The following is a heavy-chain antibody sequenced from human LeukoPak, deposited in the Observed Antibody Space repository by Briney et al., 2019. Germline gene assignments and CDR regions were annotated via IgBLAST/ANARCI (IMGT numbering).Heavy chain of an antibody. D-gene: IGHD5-24*01. CDR2: IYYSGST. J-gene: IGHJ4*02. V-gene: IGHV4-39*07. CDR3: ARGRDGYNYESPFDY. CDR1: GGSISSSSYY. Sequence: PSETLSLTCTVSGGSISSSSYYWGWIRQPPGKGLEWIGSIYYSGSTYYNPSLKSRVTISVDTSKNQFSLKLSSVTAADTAVYYCARGRDGYNYESPFDYWGQGTLVTVSS.